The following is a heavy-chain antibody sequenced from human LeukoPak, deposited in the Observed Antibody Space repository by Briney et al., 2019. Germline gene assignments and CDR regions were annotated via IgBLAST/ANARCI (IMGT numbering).Heavy chain of an antibody. V-gene: IGHV3-7*01. J-gene: IGHJ4*02. CDR1: GFTFSSYW. D-gene: IGHD2-15*01. CDR2: IKQDGSEK. CDR3: ARDAQPYTWWGGDNFDY. Sequence: PGGSLRLSCAASGFTFSSYWMSWVRQAPGKGLEWVANIKQDGSEKYYVDSVKGRFTISRDNAKNSLYLQMNSLRAEDTAVYYCARDAQPYTWWGGDNFDYWGQGTLVTVSS.